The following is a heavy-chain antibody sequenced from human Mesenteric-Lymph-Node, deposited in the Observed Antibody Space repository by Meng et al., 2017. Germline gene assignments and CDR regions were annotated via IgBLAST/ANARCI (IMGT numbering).Heavy chain of an antibody. CDR2: INPSGGST. V-gene: IGHV1-46*01. Sequence: ASVKVSCKASGYTFTGYYMHWVRQAPGQGLEWMGIINPSGGSTSYAQKFQGRVTMTRDTSTSTVYMELSSLRSEDTAVYYCARDNGGYSYDDAFDIWGQGTMVTVSS. J-gene: IGHJ3*02. D-gene: IGHD5-18*01. CDR3: ARDNGGYSYDDAFDI. CDR1: GYTFTGYY.